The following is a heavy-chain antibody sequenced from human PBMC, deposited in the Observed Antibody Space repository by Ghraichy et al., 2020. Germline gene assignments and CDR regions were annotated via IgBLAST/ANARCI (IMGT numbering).Heavy chain of an antibody. CDR1: GFTFNNYD. Sequence: GGTLRLSCAASGFTFNNYDMTWVRQAPGKGLEWVSYISRSGETIYTADSVKGRFAISRDSAKNSLYLQMNSLRAEDTAVYYCARGYKSGYHDCWGQGTLVTVSS. CDR3: ARGYKSGYHDC. CDR2: ISRSGETI. J-gene: IGHJ4*02. D-gene: IGHD6-25*01. V-gene: IGHV3-48*01.